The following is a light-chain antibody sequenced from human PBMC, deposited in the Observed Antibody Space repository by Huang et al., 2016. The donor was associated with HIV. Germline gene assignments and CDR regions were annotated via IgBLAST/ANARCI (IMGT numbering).Light chain of an antibody. CDR2: TAS. Sequence: DIQMTQSPSSLSAFIGDRVIISCRASQNISRYLNWYQQKPGKAPKLLIYTASTLQTGVPSTFSGSGSGTDFSLTITNLQPEDSAIYYCQQSDRTPRTFGRGTKLEIK. J-gene: IGKJ2*01. CDR1: QNISRY. CDR3: QQSDRTPRT. V-gene: IGKV1-39*01.